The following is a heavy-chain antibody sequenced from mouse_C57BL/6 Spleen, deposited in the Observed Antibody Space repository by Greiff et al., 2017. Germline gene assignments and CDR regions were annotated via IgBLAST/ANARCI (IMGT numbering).Heavy chain of an antibody. CDR3: ARDYPYWYFDV. D-gene: IGHD2-4*01. V-gene: IGHV5-17*01. Sequence: EVKLVESGGGLVKPGGSLKLSCAASGFTFSDYGLHWVRQAPEKGLEWVAYISSGSSTIYYADTVKGRFTISRDNAKNTLFLQMTSLMSEDTAMYYYARDYPYWYFDVWGTGTTVTVSS. CDR2: ISSGSSTI. J-gene: IGHJ1*03. CDR1: GFTFSDYG.